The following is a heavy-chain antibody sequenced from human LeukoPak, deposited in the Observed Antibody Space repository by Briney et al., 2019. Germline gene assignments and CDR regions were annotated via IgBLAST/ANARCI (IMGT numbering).Heavy chain of an antibody. D-gene: IGHD2-2*01. V-gene: IGHV3-20*04. CDR3: ARVQGYCSSTSCYFDY. Sequence: GGSLRLSCAASGFTFDDYGMSWVRQAPGKGLEWVSGINWNGGSKVYADSVKGRFTISRDNAKNSVYMQMNSLRAEDTALYYCARVQGYCSSTSCYFDYWGQGTLVTVSS. J-gene: IGHJ4*02. CDR2: INWNGGSK. CDR1: GFTFDDYG.